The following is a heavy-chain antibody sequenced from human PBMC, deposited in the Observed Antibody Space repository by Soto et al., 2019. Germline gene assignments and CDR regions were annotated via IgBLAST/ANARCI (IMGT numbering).Heavy chain of an antibody. CDR1: GGSISRYY. CDR3: ARDRSTYGWGGTGEVKENWFDP. Sequence: QVQLQESGPGVVKASETLSLTCSVSGGSISRYYWSWIRQPPGKGLEWIGYAYYSGDTGYNPSLQRRVTMAVDTFKHQVSLKLTSVTAADTAVYYCARDRSTYGWGGTGEVKENWFDPWCQGALVTVSS. J-gene: IGHJ5*02. CDR2: AYYSGDT. V-gene: IGHV4-59*01. D-gene: IGHD2-8*01.